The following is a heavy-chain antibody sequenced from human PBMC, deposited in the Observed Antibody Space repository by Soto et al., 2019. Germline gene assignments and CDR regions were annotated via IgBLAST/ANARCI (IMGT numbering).Heavy chain of an antibody. V-gene: IGHV3-23*01. Sequence: EVQLLESGGGLVQPGGSLRLSCAASGFTFSSYAMNWVRQAPGKGLEWVSIISGSGGSEDYADSVKGRFTISRDNSKNTLFLQMNSLRAEDTAVYYCAKHTRSAVNCSGGRCQIDYWGQGTLVTVSS. D-gene: IGHD2-15*01. CDR3: AKHTRSAVNCSGGRCQIDY. CDR1: GFTFSSYA. J-gene: IGHJ4*02. CDR2: ISGSGGSE.